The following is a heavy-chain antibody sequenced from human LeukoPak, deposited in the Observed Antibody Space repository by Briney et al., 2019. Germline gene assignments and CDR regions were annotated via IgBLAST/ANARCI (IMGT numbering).Heavy chain of an antibody. Sequence: GGSLRLSCAASGFTFSSYSMNWVRQAPGKGLEWLSYISDSGSTIHYADSVKGRLTISRDNAKNSLYLQMNSLRAEDTAVYYCARDAPYRPDAFDLWGQGTMVTVSS. V-gene: IGHV3-48*04. CDR3: ARDAPYRPDAFDL. J-gene: IGHJ3*01. CDR1: GFTFSSYS. D-gene: IGHD3-16*02. CDR2: ISDSGSTI.